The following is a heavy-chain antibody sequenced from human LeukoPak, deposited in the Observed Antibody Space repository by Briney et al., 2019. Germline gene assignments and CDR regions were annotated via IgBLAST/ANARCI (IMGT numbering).Heavy chain of an antibody. Sequence: GGSLRLSCAVSGFTVINNYMSWVRQAPGKGLEWVSGIYSGGSTYYADSVKGRFTISRDNSNNTLYLQMNSLRSEDTAVFYCARDFPGGGSGFNSWGQGTLVTVSS. V-gene: IGHV3-53*05. CDR2: IYSGGST. D-gene: IGHD2-15*01. J-gene: IGHJ4*02. CDR1: GFTVINNY. CDR3: ARDFPGGGSGFNS.